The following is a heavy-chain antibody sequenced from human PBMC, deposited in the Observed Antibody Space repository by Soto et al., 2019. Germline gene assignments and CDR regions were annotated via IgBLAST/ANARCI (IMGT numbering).Heavy chain of an antibody. V-gene: IGHV4-34*01. J-gene: IGHJ4*02. CDR3: ARGLNTAAALDY. CDR2: IYHSGGT. CDR1: GGSLTGYY. Sequence: PSETLSLTCTVNGGSLTGYYWSWIRQPPGKGLEWIGYIYHSGGTYYNPSLKSRVTISVDRSKNQFSLKLSSVTAADTAVYYCARGLNTAAALDYWGQVTLVTAPQ. D-gene: IGHD6-13*01.